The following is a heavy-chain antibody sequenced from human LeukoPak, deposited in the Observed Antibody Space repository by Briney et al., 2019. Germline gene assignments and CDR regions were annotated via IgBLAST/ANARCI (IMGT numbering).Heavy chain of an antibody. Sequence: GESLKISCQGSGYSFTNFWISWVRQMPGKGLEWMGTIDPSDSYTNYSPSFQGHVTISADKSTSTANLQWSSLKASDTAMYYCARQGDNWFDPWGQGTPVTVSS. CDR2: IDPSDSYT. CDR3: ARQGDNWFDP. D-gene: IGHD3-16*01. CDR1: GYSFTNFW. J-gene: IGHJ5*02. V-gene: IGHV5-10-1*01.